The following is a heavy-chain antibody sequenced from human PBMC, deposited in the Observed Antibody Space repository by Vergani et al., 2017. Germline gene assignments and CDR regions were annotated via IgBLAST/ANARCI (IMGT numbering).Heavy chain of an antibody. J-gene: IGHJ4*02. V-gene: IGHV1-2*04. Sequence: QVQLVQSGAEVKKPGASVKVSCKASGYTFTGYYMHWVRQAPGQGLEWMGWINPNSGGTNYAQKFQGWVTMTRDTSISTAYMELSRLRSDDTAVYYCARAQADSSGYYPLYLDYWGQGTLVTVSS. CDR3: ARAQADSSGYYPLYLDY. D-gene: IGHD3-22*01. CDR2: INPNSGGT. CDR1: GYTFTGYY.